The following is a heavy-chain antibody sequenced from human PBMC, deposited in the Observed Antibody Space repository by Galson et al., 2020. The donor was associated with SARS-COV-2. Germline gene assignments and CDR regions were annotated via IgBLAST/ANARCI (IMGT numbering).Heavy chain of an antibody. J-gene: IGHJ6*02. CDR2: ISSSCSIR. V-gene: IGHV3-48*03. CDR3: ARGGCSDTHCYSEIPTYYKYGMDV. CDR1: GFTFNNYE. D-gene: IGHD2-21*02. Sequence: GESLNIPCASSGFTFNNYEMNWVRQAPGKGLEWLSYISSSCSIRYYADSVKARFNISRDNAKNSLYLQMNSLRSEDTAVYYCARGGCSDTHCYSEIPTYYKYGMDVWGQGTTVTVSS.